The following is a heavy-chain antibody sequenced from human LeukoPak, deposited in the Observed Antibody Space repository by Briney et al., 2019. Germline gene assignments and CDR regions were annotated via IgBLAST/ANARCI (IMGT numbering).Heavy chain of an antibody. CDR1: GFTFSSYA. V-gene: IGHV3-23*01. J-gene: IGHJ5*02. Sequence: GGSLRLSCAASGFTFSSYAMSWVRQAPGKGLEWVSAISGSGGSTYYADSVKGRFTIPRDNSKNTLYLQMNSLRAEDTAVYYCAKSSGGYSYGLNWFDPWGQGTLVTVSS. CDR2: ISGSGGST. CDR3: AKSSGGYSYGLNWFDP. D-gene: IGHD5-18*01.